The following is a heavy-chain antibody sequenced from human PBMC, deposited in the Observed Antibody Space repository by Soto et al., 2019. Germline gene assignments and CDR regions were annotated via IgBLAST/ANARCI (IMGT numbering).Heavy chain of an antibody. Sequence: SETLPLTCTVSGDSIGTTRSYGAWIRKSPGKGLEWIGNIHYSGSTYYMPSLRSRVTLSVDTSKNQFSLRLTSVTAEDTAVYYCARHEGNGNVWPLDYWGQGILVTVSS. CDR1: GDSIGTTRSY. D-gene: IGHD2-8*01. CDR3: ARHEGNGNVWPLDY. CDR2: IHYSGST. V-gene: IGHV4-39*01. J-gene: IGHJ4*02.